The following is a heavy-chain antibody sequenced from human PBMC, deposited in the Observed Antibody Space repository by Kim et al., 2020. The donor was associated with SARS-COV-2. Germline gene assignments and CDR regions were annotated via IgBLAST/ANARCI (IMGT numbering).Heavy chain of an antibody. J-gene: IGHJ4*02. V-gene: IGHV3-23*01. CDR3: VKGLRYFDY. CDR2: GGT. Sequence: GGTDYAESREGRLTISRDDSKNYLYLQMNSLRADDTAVYYCVKGLRYFDYWGQGSLVTVSS. D-gene: IGHD3-10*01.